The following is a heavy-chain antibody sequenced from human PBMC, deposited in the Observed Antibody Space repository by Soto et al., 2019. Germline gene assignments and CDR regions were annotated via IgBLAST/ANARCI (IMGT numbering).Heavy chain of an antibody. V-gene: IGHV3-30-3*01. CDR3: ARERAVAAAIAHYYYGIDV. J-gene: IGHJ6*02. CDR2: ISYEGSNK. CDR1: GFSFSSYS. D-gene: IGHD2-2*02. Sequence: PGGSLRLSCTASGFSFSSYSLHWVRQTPGKGLEWVAVISYEGSNKYYAGSVMGRFTISRDKSNDTLFLRMSSLTADDAAVYYCARERAVAAAIAHYYYGIDVLGPETTDAISS.